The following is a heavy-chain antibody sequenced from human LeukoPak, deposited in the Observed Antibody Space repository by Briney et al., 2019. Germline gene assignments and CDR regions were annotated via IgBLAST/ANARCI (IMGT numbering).Heavy chain of an antibody. CDR2: INSDGSST. D-gene: IGHD2-2*01. V-gene: IGHV3-74*01. Sequence: GGSLRLSCAASGFTFSGYWMHWVRQAPGKGLVWVSRINSDGSSTSYADSVKGRFTISRDNAKNTLYLQMNSLRAEDTAVYYCAREGCSSTSCYANWFDPWGQGTLVTVSS. CDR1: GFTFSGYW. CDR3: AREGCSSTSCYANWFDP. J-gene: IGHJ5*02.